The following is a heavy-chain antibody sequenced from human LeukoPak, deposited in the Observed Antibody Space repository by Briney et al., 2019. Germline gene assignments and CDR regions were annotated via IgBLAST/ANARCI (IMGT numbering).Heavy chain of an antibody. CDR2: IKQDGSEK. CDR1: GFTFSSYA. CDR3: ATSTAAAGTD. D-gene: IGHD6-13*01. V-gene: IGHV3-7*03. J-gene: IGHJ4*02. Sequence: GGSLRLSCAASGFTFSSYAMHWVRQAPGKGLKWVANIKQDGSEKYYVDSVKGRFTISRDNAQNSLNLQMNSLRAEDTAIYYCATSTAAAGTDWGQGTLVTVSS.